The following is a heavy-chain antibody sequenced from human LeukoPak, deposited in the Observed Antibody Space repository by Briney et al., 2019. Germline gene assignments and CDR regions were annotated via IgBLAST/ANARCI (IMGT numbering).Heavy chain of an antibody. CDR2: IYYSGST. CDR3: ARVAGYSSGWYRYFDL. Sequence: PSETLSLTCTVSGGSISSYYWSWIRRPPGKGLEWIGYIYYSGSTNYNPSLKSRVTISVDTSKNQFSLKLSSVTAADTAVYYCARVAGYSSGWYRYFDLWGRGTLVTVSS. V-gene: IGHV4-59*01. D-gene: IGHD6-19*01. CDR1: GGSISSYY. J-gene: IGHJ2*01.